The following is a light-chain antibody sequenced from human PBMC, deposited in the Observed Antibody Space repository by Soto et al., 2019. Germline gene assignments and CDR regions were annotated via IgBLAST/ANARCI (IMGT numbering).Light chain of an antibody. CDR2: DVT. J-gene: IGLJ2*01. CDR3: CSYAGDKTLVL. V-gene: IGLV2-11*01. CDR1: SSDVGAYIY. Sequence: QSALTQPGSVSGSPGQSVTISCTGTSSDVGAYIYVSWYRQHPGKPPQLIIYDVTKRPSGVPDRFSGSKFGNTASLTISGLQAEDEADYYCCSYAGDKTLVLFGTGTKLTVL.